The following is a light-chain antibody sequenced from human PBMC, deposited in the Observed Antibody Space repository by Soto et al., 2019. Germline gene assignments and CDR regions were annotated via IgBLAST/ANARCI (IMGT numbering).Light chain of an antibody. V-gene: IGKV3-20*01. CDR3: QQYGSSFWT. J-gene: IGKJ1*01. Sequence: EILMMHPPATLSVSKGERATLSCRASQSVGNYVAWYQQKPGQAPRLLIYDASSRATGIPDRFSGGGSGTDFTLTISRLEPEDFAVYYCQQYGSSFWTFGQGTKVDI. CDR2: DAS. CDR1: QSVGNY.